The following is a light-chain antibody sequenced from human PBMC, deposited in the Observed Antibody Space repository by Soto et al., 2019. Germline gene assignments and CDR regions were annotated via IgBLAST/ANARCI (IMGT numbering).Light chain of an antibody. Sequence: EIVLTQSPDTLSLSPGERATLSCRASQSVSSYLAWYQQKPGQAPRLLIYDTSKRPTGIPARFSGSGSGTDFTLTISSLEPEDFAVYYCQQRINWPLTFGGGTNVEIK. CDR2: DTS. V-gene: IGKV3-11*01. CDR3: QQRINWPLT. J-gene: IGKJ4*01. CDR1: QSVSSY.